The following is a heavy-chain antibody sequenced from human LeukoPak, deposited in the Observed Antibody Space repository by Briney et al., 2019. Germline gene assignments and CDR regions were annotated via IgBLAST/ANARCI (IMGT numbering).Heavy chain of an antibody. Sequence: GGSLRLSCAASGFTFSSYSMNWVRQAPGKGLEWVSSISSSSSYIYYADSVKGRFTISRDNSKNTLYLQMNSLRAEDTAVYYCARDARSKSLGAFDIWGQGTMVTVSS. D-gene: IGHD4-11*01. CDR3: ARDARSKSLGAFDI. CDR1: GFTFSSYS. V-gene: IGHV3-21*01. J-gene: IGHJ3*02. CDR2: ISSSSSYI.